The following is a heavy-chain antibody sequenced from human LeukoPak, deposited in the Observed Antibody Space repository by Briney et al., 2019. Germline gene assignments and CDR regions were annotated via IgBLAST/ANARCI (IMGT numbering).Heavy chain of an antibody. D-gene: IGHD3-9*01. CDR1: GYTLTSYG. CDR2: ITAYNGKT. J-gene: IGHJ3*02. Sequence: ASVKVSCKASGYTLTSYGIRWVRQAPGQGLEWIGWITAYNGKTNYAQKLQGRVTMTTATSTSTASMELRSLRSDGTAVYYCARDPLLYDILTGYYNNDAFDIWGQGTMVTVSS. CDR3: ARDPLLYDILTGYYNNDAFDI. V-gene: IGHV1-18*01.